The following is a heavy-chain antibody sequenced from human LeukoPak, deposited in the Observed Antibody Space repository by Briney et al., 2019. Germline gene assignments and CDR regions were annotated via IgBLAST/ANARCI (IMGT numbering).Heavy chain of an antibody. Sequence: PSETLSLTCAVYGGSFSGYYWSWIRQPPGKGLEWIGETNHSGSTNYNPSLKSRVTISVDTSKNQFSLKLSSVTAADTAVYYCARVMEDYGGNSPLDYWGQGTLVTVSS. CDR2: TNHSGST. CDR1: GGSFSGYY. V-gene: IGHV4-34*01. D-gene: IGHD4-23*01. J-gene: IGHJ4*02. CDR3: ARVMEDYGGNSPLDY.